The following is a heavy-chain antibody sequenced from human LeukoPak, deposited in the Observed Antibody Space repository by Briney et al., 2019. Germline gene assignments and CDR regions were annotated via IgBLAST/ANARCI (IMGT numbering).Heavy chain of an antibody. CDR1: GYTFNDYY. V-gene: IGHV1-2*02. J-gene: IGHJ4*02. D-gene: IGHD6-19*01. CDR3: ARQANSGWYVDY. Sequence: ASVKVSCKASGYTFNDYYMHWVRQAPGQGLEWMAWINPNTCGSHYAQKFQGRVTTTRDTSINTAYMELNRLISDDTAFYYCARQANSGWYVDYWGQGTLVSVSP. CDR2: INPNTCGS.